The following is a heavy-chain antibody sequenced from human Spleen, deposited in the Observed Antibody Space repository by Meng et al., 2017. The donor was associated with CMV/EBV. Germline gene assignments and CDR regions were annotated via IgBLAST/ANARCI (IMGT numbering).Heavy chain of an antibody. CDR1: GFTFSDYY. Sequence: GGSLRLSCAASGFTFSDYYMNWIRQAPGKGLEWVSSITNRDNSKYYADSVRGRFTISRDNAKNSLYLQMNSLRAEDTAVYYCARGFNGMEYCSSTSCYWYGVFDIWGQGTMVTVSS. V-gene: IGHV3-11*01. J-gene: IGHJ3*02. D-gene: IGHD2-2*01. CDR3: ARGFNGMEYCSSTSCYWYGVFDI. CDR2: ITNRDNSK.